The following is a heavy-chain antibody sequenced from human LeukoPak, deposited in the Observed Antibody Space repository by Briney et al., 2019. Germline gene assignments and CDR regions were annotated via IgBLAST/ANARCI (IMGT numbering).Heavy chain of an antibody. CDR1: GFTFSISW. CDR2: IDKHGSGK. CDR3: ARDAGWSYYDL. Sequence: PGGSLRLSCVASGFTFSISWVTWVRQAPGKGLEWVANIDKHGSGKYYVDSVKGRFAISRDYASNSVFLQMNSLRAEDTSVYYCARDAGWSYYDLWGQGTPVTVSS. V-gene: IGHV3-7*01. D-gene: IGHD3-3*01. J-gene: IGHJ4*02.